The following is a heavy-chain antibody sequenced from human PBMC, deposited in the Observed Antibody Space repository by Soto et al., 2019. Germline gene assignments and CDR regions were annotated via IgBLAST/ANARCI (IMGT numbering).Heavy chain of an antibody. V-gene: IGHV1-18*01. CDR1: GYTFTSYG. D-gene: IGHD3-3*01. J-gene: IGHJ3*02. CDR2: ISAYNGNT. CDR3: AIVGGNGYSAFDI. Sequence: QVQLVQSGAEVKKPGASVKVSCKAFGYTFTSYGISWVRQAPGQGLEWMGWISAYNGNTNYAQKFQGRVTMTTDTSTSTAYRERRSLRSDDTAVYNCAIVGGNGYSAFDIWGQGTMVTVSS.